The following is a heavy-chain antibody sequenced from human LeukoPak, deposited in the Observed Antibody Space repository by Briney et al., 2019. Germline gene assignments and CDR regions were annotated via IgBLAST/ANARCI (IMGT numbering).Heavy chain of an antibody. Sequence: ASVKVSCKASGGTFSSYAISWVRQAPGQGLEWMGGIIPIFGTANYAQKFQGRVTITADESTSTAYMELSSLRSEDTAVYYCARGVGLSHVADYWGQGTLVTVSS. V-gene: IGHV1-69*01. J-gene: IGHJ4*02. D-gene: IGHD5-12*01. CDR3: ARGVGLSHVADY. CDR2: IIPIFGTA. CDR1: GGTFSSYA.